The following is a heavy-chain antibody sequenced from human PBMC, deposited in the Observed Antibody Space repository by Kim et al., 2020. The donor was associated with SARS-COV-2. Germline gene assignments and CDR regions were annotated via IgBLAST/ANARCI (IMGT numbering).Heavy chain of an antibody. CDR3: ARGSGGYRPFDY. CDR1: GFIFSDHY. V-gene: IGHV3-72*01. D-gene: IGHD1-26*01. Sequence: GGSLRLSCAASGFIFSDHYMDWVRQAPGKGLEWVGRIRKKANSYTTEYAASVKGRFTISREDSKRSLYLQMDSLKTEDTAVYYCARGSGGYRPFDYWGRG. J-gene: IGHJ4*02. CDR2: IRKKANSYTT.